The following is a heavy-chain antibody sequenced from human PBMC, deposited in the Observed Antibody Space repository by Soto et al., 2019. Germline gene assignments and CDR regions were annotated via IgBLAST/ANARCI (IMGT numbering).Heavy chain of an antibody. J-gene: IGHJ4*02. V-gene: IGHV1-46*01. Sequence: SVKVSCKASGYTFTSYWMHWVRQAPGQGLEWLGVINPSGGSTTYAEKFQGRVSMTRDTSTSTVYMELSSLRSDDTAVYYCARTRARALRDYFHCWGPGSLLTVSS. CDR2: INPSGGST. CDR1: GYTFTSYW. CDR3: ARTRARALRDYFHC.